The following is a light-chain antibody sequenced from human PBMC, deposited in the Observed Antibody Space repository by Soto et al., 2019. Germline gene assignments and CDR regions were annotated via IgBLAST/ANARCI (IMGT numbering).Light chain of an antibody. J-gene: IGLJ2*01. CDR1: SSDVGGYKY. CDR2: EVS. CDR3: SSFSSTTATTVV. V-gene: IGLV2-14*01. Sequence: QSVLTQPASVSGSPGQSITISCTGTSSDVGGYKYVSWYQQHPGKAPKLIIYEVSNRPSGVPNRFSASKSGNTASLTISGLQADDEADYFCSSFSSTTATTVVFGGGTKLTVL.